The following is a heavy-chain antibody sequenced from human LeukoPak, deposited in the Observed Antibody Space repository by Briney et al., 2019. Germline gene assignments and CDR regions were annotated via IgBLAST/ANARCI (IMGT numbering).Heavy chain of an antibody. J-gene: IGHJ4*02. D-gene: IGHD1-26*01. CDR3: ARGLGPVVLSGSWSFFDY. V-gene: IGHV4-39*07. CDR2: VYYSGST. Sequence: SETLSLTCTVSGGSISSGTYYWGWIRQPPGTGLQWIGSVYYSGSTYYNPSLQSRVTISVDTSKNQFSLKLSSVTAADTAVYYCARGLGPVVLSGSWSFFDYWGQGTLVTVSS. CDR1: GGSISSGTYY.